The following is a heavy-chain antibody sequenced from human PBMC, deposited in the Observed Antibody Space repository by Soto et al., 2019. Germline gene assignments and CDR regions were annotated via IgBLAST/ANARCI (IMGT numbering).Heavy chain of an antibody. J-gene: IGHJ3*01. CDR2: IYWDDDK. V-gene: IGHV2-5*02. CDR1: GFSLTTRGVG. D-gene: IGHD3-16*02. CDR3: AHIVITFGGVVADAAFDV. Sequence: QITLMESGPTLVKPTEPLTLTCTFSGFSLTTRGVGVGWILQPPAKALEWLAVIYWDDDKRYSPYLKTRLVLTKDTPKNQVVLTMTNMDSVDTATYFCAHIVITFGGVVADAAFDVWGQGTMVTVSS.